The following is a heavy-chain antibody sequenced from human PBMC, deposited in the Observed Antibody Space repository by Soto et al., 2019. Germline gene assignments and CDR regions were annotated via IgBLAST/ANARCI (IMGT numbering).Heavy chain of an antibody. CDR2: PSHSFGTP. Sequence: ASVKVSCKASGGTFSSYAISSVRQAPGQGLAWMGGPSHSFGTPNYALKFKARLSITADESTSTAYMELPSLRSADTAVYYSARAALRFFCSWSYKGFPTPYYCGQGSLVSGSA. CDR1: GGTFSSYA. V-gene: IGHV1-69*13. J-gene: IGHJ4*02. CDR3: ARAALRFFCSWSYKGFPTPYY. D-gene: IGHD3-10*02.